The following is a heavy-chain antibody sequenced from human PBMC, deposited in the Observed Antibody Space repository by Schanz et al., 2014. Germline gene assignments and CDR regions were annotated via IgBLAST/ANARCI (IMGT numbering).Heavy chain of an antibody. J-gene: IGHJ4*02. Sequence: QVQLVQSGAEVKKPGASVKVSCKASGYTFTGYYMHWVRQAPGQGLEWMGWINGYNGHTLYAQKFQGRVTMTTDTSTSTSYMELTSLRFDDTAVYYCARSNYYDNSDYYNSFDYWGQGTLVTVSS. D-gene: IGHD3-22*01. V-gene: IGHV1-18*04. CDR2: INGYNGHT. CDR1: GYTFTGYY. CDR3: ARSNYYDNSDYYNSFDY.